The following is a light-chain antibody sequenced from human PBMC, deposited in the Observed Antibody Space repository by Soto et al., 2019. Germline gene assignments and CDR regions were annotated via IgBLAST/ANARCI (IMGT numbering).Light chain of an antibody. V-gene: IGLV2-14*01. Sequence: QSALTHPASVSGSPGQSITISCTGTSSDVGSYNYVSWYQQDPGKAPKLIFYDVSNRPSGVSDRFSVSKSGNTASLTISNLQAEDEAAYYCSSYTNSGTYVFGTGTKLTVL. CDR3: SSYTNSGTYV. CDR1: SSDVGSYNY. J-gene: IGLJ1*01. CDR2: DVS.